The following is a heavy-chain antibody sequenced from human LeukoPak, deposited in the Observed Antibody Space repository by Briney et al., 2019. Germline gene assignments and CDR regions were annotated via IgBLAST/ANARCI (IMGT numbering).Heavy chain of an antibody. Sequence: PGGSLRLSCAASGSTFSSYWMHWVRQAPGKGLVWVSRINSDGSSTSYADSVKGRFTISRDNAKNTLYLQMNSLRAEDTAVYYCAREGGYDSLGYWGQGTLVTVPS. D-gene: IGHD5-12*01. CDR3: AREGGYDSLGY. CDR1: GSTFSSYW. V-gene: IGHV3-74*01. CDR2: INSDGSST. J-gene: IGHJ4*02.